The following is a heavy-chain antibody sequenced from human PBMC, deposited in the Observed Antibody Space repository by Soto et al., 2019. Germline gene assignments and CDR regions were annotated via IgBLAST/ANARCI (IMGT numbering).Heavy chain of an antibody. CDR3: ARDREPDGIWTFDS. CDR1: EGNIAEYA. V-gene: IGHV3-23*01. Sequence: PVVLMRVSCGVAEGNIAEYAVGCVSKAPGKGLEWVAESYSTGGTEYADSVKGRFSISRDNSKNMLFLQMNSLRVEDTALYYCARDREPDGIWTFDSWGQGTLVTVSS. J-gene: IGHJ4*02. D-gene: IGHD3-9*01. CDR2: SYSTGGT.